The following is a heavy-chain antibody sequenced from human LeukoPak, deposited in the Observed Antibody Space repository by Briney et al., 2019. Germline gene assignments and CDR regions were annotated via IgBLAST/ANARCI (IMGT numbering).Heavy chain of an antibody. D-gene: IGHD3-22*01. CDR3: AKGPFFYYDASGYNYFDF. CDR2: MSGSGGMT. Sequence: PGGSLRLSCEASGFTFSTFAMIWVRQPPGKGLEWVSAMSGSGGMTYSADSVKGRFTMSRDNSKETLYLQMNSLRAEDTAVYYCAKGPFFYYDASGYNYFDFWGQGTLVTVSS. CDR1: GFTFSTFA. J-gene: IGHJ4*02. V-gene: IGHV3-23*01.